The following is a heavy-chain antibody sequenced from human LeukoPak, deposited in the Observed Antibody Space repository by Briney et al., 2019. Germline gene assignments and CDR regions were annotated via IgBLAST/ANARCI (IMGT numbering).Heavy chain of an antibody. CDR1: GGSISSYY. Sequence: SETLSLTCTVSGGSISSYYWGWIRQPPGKGLEWIGSIYYSGSTYYNPSLKSRVTISVDTPKNQFSLKLSSVTAADTAVYYCLSVTTPGYFDYWGQGTLVTVSS. V-gene: IGHV4-39*01. D-gene: IGHD4-17*01. CDR3: LSVTTPGYFDY. J-gene: IGHJ4*02. CDR2: IYYSGST.